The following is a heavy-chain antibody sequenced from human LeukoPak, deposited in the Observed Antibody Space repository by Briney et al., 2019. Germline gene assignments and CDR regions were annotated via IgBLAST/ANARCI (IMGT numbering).Heavy chain of an antibody. V-gene: IGHV1-2*06. D-gene: IGHD1-7*01. J-gene: IGHJ4*02. CDR3: ARDKRGIITGTTFDY. Sequence: ASVKVSCKASGYTFTGYCMHWVRQAPGQGLEWMGRINPNSGGTNYAQKFQGRVTMTRDTSISTAYMELSRLRSDDTAVYYCARDKRGIITGTTFDYWGQGTLVTVSS. CDR1: GYTFTGYC. CDR2: INPNSGGT.